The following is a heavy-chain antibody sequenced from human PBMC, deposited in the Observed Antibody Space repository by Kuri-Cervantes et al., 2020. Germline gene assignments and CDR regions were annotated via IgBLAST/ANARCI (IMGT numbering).Heavy chain of an antibody. CDR3: ARDGFFGVVEYYYYGMDV. D-gene: IGHD3-3*01. CDR1: GGSISSSSYY. Sequence: SETLSLTCTVSGGSISSSSYYWSWIRQPAGKGLEWIGRIYTSGSTNYNPSLKSRVTLSVDTSKNQFSLKLSSVTAADTAVYYCARDGFFGVVEYYYYGMDVWGQGTTVTVSS. V-gene: IGHV4-61*02. CDR2: IYTSGST. J-gene: IGHJ6*02.